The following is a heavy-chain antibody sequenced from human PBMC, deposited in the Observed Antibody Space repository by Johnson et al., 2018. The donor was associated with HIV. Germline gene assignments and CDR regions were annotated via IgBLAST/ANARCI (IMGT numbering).Heavy chain of an antibody. CDR1: GFTFSSYW. V-gene: IGHV3-15*07. J-gene: IGHJ3*02. CDR3: TTDWDIVVVPAPAFDI. D-gene: IGHD2-2*01. Sequence: VQLVESGGGLVQPGGSPRLSCAASGFTFSSYWMHWVRQAPGKGLVWVSRIKSKTDGGTIDYGAPVKGRFTISRDDSKNTLYLQMNSLKTEDTAVYYCTTDWDIVVVPAPAFDIWGQGTMVTVSS. CDR2: IKSKTDGGTI.